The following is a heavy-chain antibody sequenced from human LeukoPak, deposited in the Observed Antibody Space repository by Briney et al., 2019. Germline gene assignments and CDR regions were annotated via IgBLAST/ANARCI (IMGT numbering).Heavy chain of an antibody. CDR3: ARDGPRGSRNAFDI. D-gene: IGHD3-16*01. CDR2: ISSSSSYI. Sequence: GGSLRLSCAASGFTFSSYSMNWVRQAPGKGLEWVSSISSSSSYIYYADSVKGRFTISRDNAKNSLYLQMNSLRAEDTAVYYCARDGPRGSRNAFDIWGQGTMVTVSS. J-gene: IGHJ3*02. V-gene: IGHV3-21*01. CDR1: GFTFSSYS.